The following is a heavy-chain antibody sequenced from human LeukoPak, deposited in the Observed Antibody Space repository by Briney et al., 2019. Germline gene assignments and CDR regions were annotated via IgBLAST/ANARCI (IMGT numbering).Heavy chain of an antibody. CDR1: GYTFASYY. Sequence: ASVKVSCKASGYTFASYYMHWVRQAPGQGLEWMGIINPSGGSTSYAQKFQGRVTMTRDTSTSTAYMELSSLGSEDTAVYYCARGHGYSYGKGSYFDYWGQGTLVTVSS. CDR3: ARGHGYSYGKGSYFDY. CDR2: INPSGGST. V-gene: IGHV1-46*01. D-gene: IGHD5-18*01. J-gene: IGHJ4*02.